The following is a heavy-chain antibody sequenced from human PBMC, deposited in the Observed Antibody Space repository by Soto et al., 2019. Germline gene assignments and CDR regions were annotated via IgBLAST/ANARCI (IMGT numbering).Heavy chain of an antibody. V-gene: IGHV5-51*01. D-gene: IGHD2-2*01. CDR1: GYSCISYW. CDR3: ARMGPAALKNWFDP. Sequence: PGVLMRICCKGAGYSCISYWIGWVSQMPGKGLEWMGIIYPGDSDTRYSPSFQGQVTISADKSISTAYLQWSSLKASDTAMYYCARMGPAALKNWFDPWGQGTLVTVSS. CDR2: IYPGDSDT. J-gene: IGHJ5*02.